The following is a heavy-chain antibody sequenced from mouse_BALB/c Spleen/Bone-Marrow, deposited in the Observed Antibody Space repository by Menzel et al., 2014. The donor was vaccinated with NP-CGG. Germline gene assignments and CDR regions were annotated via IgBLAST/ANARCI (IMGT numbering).Heavy chain of an antibody. CDR3: ARRLRSAMDY. D-gene: IGHD1-1*01. Sequence: EVMLVESGAELVKPGASVKLSCTASGFNIXDTYIHWVKQRPEQGLEWIGRIDPANGNTKYDPKFQGKATITADTSSNTAYLQLSSLTSEDTAVYYCARRLRSAMDYWGQGTSVTVSS. J-gene: IGHJ4*01. CDR1: GFNIXDTY. CDR2: IDPANGNT. V-gene: IGHV14-3*02.